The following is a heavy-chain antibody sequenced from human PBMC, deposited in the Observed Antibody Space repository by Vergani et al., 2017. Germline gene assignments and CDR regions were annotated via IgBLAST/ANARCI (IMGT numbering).Heavy chain of an antibody. J-gene: IGHJ6*02. Sequence: QVQLVESGGGLVKPGGSLRLSCAASGFTFSDYYMSWIRQAPGKGLEWVSYISSSGSTIYYADSVKGRFTISRDNAKNSLYLQMNSLRAEDTAVYYCARGAGIYTAMGSVPRYGMDVWGQGTTVTVSS. CDR1: GFTFSDYY. V-gene: IGHV3-11*01. D-gene: IGHD5-18*01. CDR2: ISSSGSTI. CDR3: ARGAGIYTAMGSVPRYGMDV.